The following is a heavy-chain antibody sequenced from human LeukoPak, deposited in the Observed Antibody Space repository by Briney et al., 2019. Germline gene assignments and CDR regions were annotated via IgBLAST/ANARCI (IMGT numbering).Heavy chain of an antibody. CDR3: ASSDGRYSSSWGGCDY. CDR2: SIPIFGTA. Sequence: SVKVSCKASGGTFSSYAISWVRQAPGQGLEWMGGSIPIFGTANYAQKFQGRVTITADESTSTAYMELSGLRAEDTTVYYCASSDGRYSSSWGGCDYWGQGTLVTVSS. V-gene: IGHV1-69*13. D-gene: IGHD6-13*01. J-gene: IGHJ4*02. CDR1: GGTFSSYA.